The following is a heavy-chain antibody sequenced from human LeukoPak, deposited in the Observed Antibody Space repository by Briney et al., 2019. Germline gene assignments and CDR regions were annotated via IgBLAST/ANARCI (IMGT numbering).Heavy chain of an antibody. J-gene: IGHJ4*02. CDR3: ATSYGDYLFDY. V-gene: IGHV3-7*02. CDR2: IKQDGSEK. Sequence: PGGSLRLSCAASGFTFSSYWMSWVRQAPGKGLKWVANIKQDGSEKYYVDSVKGRFTISRDNAKNSLYLQMNSLRAEDTAVYYCATSYGDYLFDYWGQGTLVTVSS. CDR1: GFTFSSYW. D-gene: IGHD4-17*01.